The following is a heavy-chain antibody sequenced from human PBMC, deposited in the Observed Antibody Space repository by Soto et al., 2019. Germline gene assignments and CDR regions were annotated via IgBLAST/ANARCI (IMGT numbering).Heavy chain of an antibody. J-gene: IGHJ4*02. CDR3: ATDPQQLIVCFDY. CDR2: ISDNGGTT. V-gene: IGHV3-23*01. Sequence: GGSLRLSCAASEFTFSNYAMSWVRQAPGKGLEWVSSISDNGGTTYYADSVKGRFTISRDNSKNTLYLQMNSLRAEDTAVYYCATDPQQLIVCFDYCGQGTQVTVSS. D-gene: IGHD6-13*01. CDR1: EFTFSNYA.